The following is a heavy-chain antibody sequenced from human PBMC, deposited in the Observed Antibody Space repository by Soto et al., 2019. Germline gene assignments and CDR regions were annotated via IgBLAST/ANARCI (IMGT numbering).Heavy chain of an antibody. V-gene: IGHV1-69*01. J-gene: IGHJ4*02. D-gene: IGHD1-26*01. CDR1: GGTFSSYS. CDR3: ARDGGRHSGGIDY. CDR2: IIPIFGTA. Sequence: QVQLVQSGAEVKKPGSSVKVSCKASGGTFSSYSINWVRQAPGQGLEWMGEIIPIFGTANYAKKFQGRDTITADESTSTAYMELSSLRSEDTAVYYCARDGGRHSGGIDYWGQGTLVTVSS.